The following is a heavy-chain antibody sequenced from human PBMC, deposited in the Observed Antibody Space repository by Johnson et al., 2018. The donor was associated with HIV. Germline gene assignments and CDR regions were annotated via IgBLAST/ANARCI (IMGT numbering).Heavy chain of an antibody. V-gene: IGHV3-30*04. D-gene: IGHD2-15*01. CDR1: GFTFNTYA. CDR2: ISYDGSNK. Sequence: QVQLVESGGGVVQPGRSLRLSCAASGFTFNTYAMHWVRQAPGTGLEWVAVISYDGSNKYYADSVKGRFTISRDNSKNTLYLQMNSLRAEDTAVYYCARFDEGWTAFGIWGQGTMVTVSS. J-gene: IGHJ3*02. CDR3: ARFDEGWTAFGI.